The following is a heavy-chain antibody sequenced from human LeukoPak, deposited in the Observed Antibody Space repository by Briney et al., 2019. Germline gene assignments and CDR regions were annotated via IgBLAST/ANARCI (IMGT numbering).Heavy chain of an antibody. V-gene: IGHV1-69*01. J-gene: IGHJ6*03. CDR3: ARGGRDYGGYDYYYYYMDV. Sequence: SVKVSCKASGGTFSSYAISWVRQAPGQGLEWMGGIIPIFGTANYAQKFQSRVTITADESTSTAYMELSSLRSEDTAVYYCARGGRDYGGYDYYYYYMDVWGKGTTVTVSS. CDR1: GGTFSSYA. CDR2: IIPIFGTA. D-gene: IGHD4-23*01.